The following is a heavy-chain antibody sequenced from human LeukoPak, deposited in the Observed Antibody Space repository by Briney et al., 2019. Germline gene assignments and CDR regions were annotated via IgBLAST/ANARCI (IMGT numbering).Heavy chain of an antibody. CDR3: ARESWRIADVNWFDP. J-gene: IGHJ5*02. D-gene: IGHD6-13*01. CDR1: GGSISSGSYY. V-gene: IGHV4-61*02. CDR2: IYTSGST. Sequence: SETLSLTCTVSGGSISSGSYYWSWIRQPAGKGLEWIGRIYTSGSTNYNPSLKSRVTISVDTSKNQFSLKLSSVTAAGTAVYYCARESWRIADVNWFDPWGQGTLVTVSS.